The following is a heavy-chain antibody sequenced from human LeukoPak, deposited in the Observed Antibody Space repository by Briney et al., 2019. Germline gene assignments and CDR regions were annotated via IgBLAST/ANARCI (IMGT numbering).Heavy chain of an antibody. D-gene: IGHD1-14*01. Sequence: ASVKVSCKASGYTFTGYYMHWVRQAPGQGLEWMGWINPNSGGTNYAQKFQGRVTMTRDTSISTAYMELSRLRSDDTAVYYCARDWEPPKWGIARIGYYYYYMDVWGKGTTVTVSS. J-gene: IGHJ6*03. V-gene: IGHV1-2*02. CDR3: ARDWEPPKWGIARIGYYYYYMDV. CDR1: GYTFTGYY. CDR2: INPNSGGT.